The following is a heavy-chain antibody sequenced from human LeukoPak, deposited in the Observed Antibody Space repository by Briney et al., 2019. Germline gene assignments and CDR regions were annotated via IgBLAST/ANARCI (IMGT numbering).Heavy chain of an antibody. CDR3: ASVAVAGYFDS. V-gene: IGHV3-7*02. CDR2: IKQDRSEK. CDR1: GFTFSNYW. Sequence: GGSLRLSCAASGFTFSNYWMSWVRQAPGKGLEWVANIKQDRSEKYYVDSVKGRFTISRDNAKNSLYLQMNSLRAEDTAVHYCASVAVAGYFDSWGQGTLVTVSS. J-gene: IGHJ4*02. D-gene: IGHD6-19*01.